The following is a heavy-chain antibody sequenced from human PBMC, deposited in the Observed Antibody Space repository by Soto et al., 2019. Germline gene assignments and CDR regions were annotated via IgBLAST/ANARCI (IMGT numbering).Heavy chain of an antibody. D-gene: IGHD2-15*01. J-gene: IGHJ4*02. Sequence: QVQLQESGPGLAKPSETVSLTCTVSGGSISGYYWTWIRQPPGKGLAWIGFIYYTGSTNYNPSLTSRVTISVDTSKNQSSLKLSSATAADTTVYYCASLSYGGTEFAYWGQGTLVTVSS. V-gene: IGHV4-59*01. CDR1: GGSISGYY. CDR2: IYYTGST. CDR3: ASLSYGGTEFAY.